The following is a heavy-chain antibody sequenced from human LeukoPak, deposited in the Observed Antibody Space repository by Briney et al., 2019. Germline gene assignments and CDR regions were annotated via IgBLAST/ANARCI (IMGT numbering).Heavy chain of an antibody. D-gene: IGHD1-26*01. V-gene: IGHV4-39*07. J-gene: IGHJ3*02. CDR2: IYYSGST. Sequence: SETLSLTCTVSGGSISSSSYYWGWIRQPPGKGLEWIGSIYYSGSTYYNPSLKSRVTISVDTSKNQFSLKLSSVTAADTAVYYCASLWKLGEDAFDIWGQGTMVTVSS. CDR3: ASLWKLGEDAFDI. CDR1: GGSISSSSYY.